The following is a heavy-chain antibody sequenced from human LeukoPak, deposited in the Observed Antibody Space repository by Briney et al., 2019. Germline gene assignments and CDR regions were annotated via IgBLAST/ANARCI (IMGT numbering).Heavy chain of an antibody. J-gene: IGHJ4*02. D-gene: IGHD5-24*01. CDR1: GYTFTSYG. CDR2: ISAYNGNT. V-gene: IGHV1-18*01. Sequence: ASVKVSCKASGYTFTSYGISWVRQAPGQGLEWMGWISAYNGNTNYAQKFQGRVTITADESTSTAYMELSSLRSEDTAVYYCARERRWLLHRPLDYWGQGTLVTVSS. CDR3: ARERRWLLHRPLDY.